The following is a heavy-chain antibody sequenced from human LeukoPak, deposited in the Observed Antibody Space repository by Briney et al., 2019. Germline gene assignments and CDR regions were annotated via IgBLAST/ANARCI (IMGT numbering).Heavy chain of an antibody. V-gene: IGHV3-33*06. Sequence: GGSLRLSCAASGFTFSNYGMHWVRQAPGKGLEWVAVIWYDGSKTYYADSVKGRFTISRDNSKNTLYLQMNSLRAEDTAVYYCAKDGENWGQGTLVTVSS. D-gene: IGHD3-10*01. CDR1: GFTFSNYG. CDR3: AKDGEN. J-gene: IGHJ4*02. CDR2: IWYDGSKT.